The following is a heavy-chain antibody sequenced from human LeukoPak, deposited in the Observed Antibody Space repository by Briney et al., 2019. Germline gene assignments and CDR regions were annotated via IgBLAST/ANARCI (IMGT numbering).Heavy chain of an antibody. CDR1: GFTFSNYV. D-gene: IGHD2-2*01. CDR2: ISGRGGST. J-gene: IGHJ4*02. V-gene: IGHV3-23*01. CDR3: AKPLGPSDTRGY. Sequence: GGSLRLSCAALGFTFSNYVLSWVRKAPGKGLEWGSGISGRGGSTYYADSVKGRFIISRDNSKNTLYLQMNSLRAEDKDVYYCAKPLGPSDTRGYWGQGTLVTVSS.